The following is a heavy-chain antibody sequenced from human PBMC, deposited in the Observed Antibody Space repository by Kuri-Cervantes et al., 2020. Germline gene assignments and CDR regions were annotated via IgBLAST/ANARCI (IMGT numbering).Heavy chain of an antibody. Sequence: ASVKVSCKASGYTFTSYDINWVRQAPGKGLEWMGGFDPEDGETIYAQKFQGRVTMTEDTSTDTAYMELSSLRSEDTAVYYCATDGGPYGSGSYPLVWGQGTMVTVSS. CDR1: GYTFTSYD. D-gene: IGHD3-10*01. CDR3: ATDGGPYGSGSYPLV. CDR2: FDPEDGET. J-gene: IGHJ3*01. V-gene: IGHV1-24*01.